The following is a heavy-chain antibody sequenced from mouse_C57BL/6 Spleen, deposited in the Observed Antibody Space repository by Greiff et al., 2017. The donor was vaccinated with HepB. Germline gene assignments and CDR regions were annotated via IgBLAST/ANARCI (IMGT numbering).Heavy chain of an antibody. CDR2: IRNKANGYTT. Sequence: EVKLMESGGGLVQPGGSLSLSCAASGFTLTDYYMSWVRQPPGKALEWLGFIRNKANGYTTEYSASVKGRFTISRDNSQSILYLQMNALRAEDSATYYCARSPRGYAMDYWGQGTSVTVSS. CDR3: ARSPRGYAMDY. CDR1: GFTLTDYY. V-gene: IGHV7-3*01. J-gene: IGHJ4*01.